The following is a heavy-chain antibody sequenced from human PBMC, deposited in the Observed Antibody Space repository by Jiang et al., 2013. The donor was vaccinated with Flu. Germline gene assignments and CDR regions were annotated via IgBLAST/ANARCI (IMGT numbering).Heavy chain of an antibody. D-gene: IGHD2-2*01. V-gene: IGHV3-33*01. CDR1: GFTFSSYG. Sequence: VQLLESGGGVAQPGRSLRLSCAASGFTFSSYGMHWVRQAPGKGLEWVAVIWYDGSNKYYADSVKGRFTISRDNSKNTLYLQMNSLRAEDTAVYYCARDRSYCSSTSCYLDAFDIWGQGTMVTVSS. CDR3: ARDRSYCSSTSCYLDAFDI. J-gene: IGHJ3*02. CDR2: IWYDGSNK.